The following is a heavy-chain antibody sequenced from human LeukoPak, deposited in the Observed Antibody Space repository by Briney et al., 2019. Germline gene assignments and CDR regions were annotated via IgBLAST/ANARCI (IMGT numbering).Heavy chain of an antibody. CDR3: ARGGYSYAYYGMDV. Sequence: GGSLRLSCAASGFTFRDYWMHWIRQAPGKGLVWVSRIKGDGSHTIYADSVKGRFTISRDNAKNTLYLQMKSLRAEDTAVYYCARGGYSYAYYGMDVWGQGTTVTVSS. D-gene: IGHD5-18*01. CDR1: GFTFRDYW. J-gene: IGHJ6*02. V-gene: IGHV3-74*01. CDR2: IKGDGSHT.